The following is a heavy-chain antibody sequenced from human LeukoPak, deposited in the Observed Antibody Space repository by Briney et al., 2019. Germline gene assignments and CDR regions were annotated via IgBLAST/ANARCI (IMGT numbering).Heavy chain of an antibody. Sequence: SETLSHTCTVSGGSISSSSYYWGWIRQPPGTGLEWIGSIYYSGSTYYNPSLKSRVTISVDTSKNQFSLKLSSVTAADTAVYYCAGYSSSWYPIDYWGQGTLVTVSS. V-gene: IGHV4-39*01. J-gene: IGHJ4*02. D-gene: IGHD6-13*01. CDR3: AGYSSSWYPIDY. CDR2: IYYSGST. CDR1: GGSISSSSYY.